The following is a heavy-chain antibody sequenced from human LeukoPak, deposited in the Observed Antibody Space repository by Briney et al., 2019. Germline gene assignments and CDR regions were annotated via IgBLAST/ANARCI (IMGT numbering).Heavy chain of an antibody. J-gene: IGHJ4*02. CDR3: ARRTTMVRGEYFDF. V-gene: IGHV4-39*01. Sequence: KPSETLSLTCTVSDGSISSSSYYWGWIRQPPGKGLEWIGSISYRGNSYYNASLKSRVNISVDTARNQFSLKLSSVTAADTAVYYCARRTTMVRGEYFDFWGQGTLVTVSS. CDR2: ISYRGNS. CDR1: DGSISSSSYY. D-gene: IGHD3-10*01.